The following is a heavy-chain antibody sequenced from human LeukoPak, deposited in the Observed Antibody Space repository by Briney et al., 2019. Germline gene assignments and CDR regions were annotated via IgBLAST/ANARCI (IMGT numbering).Heavy chain of an antibody. J-gene: IGHJ4*02. V-gene: IGHV3-23*01. CDR3: AKDLFGIVAFFDY. CDR1: GFTFSSYA. CDR2: ISGSGGST. Sequence: GGSLRLYCAASGFTFSSYAMSWVRQAPGKGLEWVSAISGSGGSTYYADSVKGRFTISRDNSKNTLYLQMNSLRAEDTAVYYCAKDLFGIVAFFDYWGQGTLVTVSS. D-gene: IGHD1-26*01.